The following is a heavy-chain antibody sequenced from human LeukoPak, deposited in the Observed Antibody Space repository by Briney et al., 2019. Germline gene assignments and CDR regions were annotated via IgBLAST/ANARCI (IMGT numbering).Heavy chain of an antibody. CDR3: ARGVRGIMVRGAITDLNWFDP. V-gene: IGHV4-30-4*01. D-gene: IGHD3-10*01. CDR1: GGSISSGDYY. CDR2: IYHSGST. J-gene: IGHJ5*02. Sequence: SETLSLTCTVPGGSISSGDYYWTWIRQPPGKGLEWIGYIYHSGSTHYKASLKSRLTISLDTSKNQFSLRLTSVTAADTAVYFCARGVRGIMVRGAITDLNWFDPWGQGTLVAVSS.